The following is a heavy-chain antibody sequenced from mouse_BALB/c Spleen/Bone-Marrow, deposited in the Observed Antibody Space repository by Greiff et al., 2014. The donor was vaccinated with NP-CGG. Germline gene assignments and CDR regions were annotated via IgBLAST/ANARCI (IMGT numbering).Heavy chain of an antibody. CDR1: GYTSTDHA. V-gene: IGHV1S137*01. D-gene: IGHD2-14*01. Sequence: VQLMESGAKLVRPGVSVKISCKGSGYTSTDHAIHWVKRSHAKSLEWIGVISGYYGDAIYNQKFKGKATMTVDKSSSTAYMELARLTSEDSAIYYFARSGKVRNAMDYWGQGTSVTVSS. CDR3: ARSGKVRNAMDY. CDR2: ISGYYGDA. J-gene: IGHJ4*01.